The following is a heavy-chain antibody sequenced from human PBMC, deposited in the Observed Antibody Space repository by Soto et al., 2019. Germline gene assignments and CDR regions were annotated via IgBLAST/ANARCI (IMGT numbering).Heavy chain of an antibody. CDR2: MSPNSGNT. J-gene: IGHJ4*02. Sequence: GASVKVSCKASGYTFTNYDINWVRQAAGQGLEWMGWMSPNSGNTGYAQKFQGRITMTRSTSIATAYMELSGLTSEDSAVYYCAREPPTRYRGRGSGWSRYFDYWGQGTLVTVSS. V-gene: IGHV1-8*01. D-gene: IGHD6-19*01. CDR3: AREPPTRYRGRGSGWSRYFDY. CDR1: GYTFTNYD.